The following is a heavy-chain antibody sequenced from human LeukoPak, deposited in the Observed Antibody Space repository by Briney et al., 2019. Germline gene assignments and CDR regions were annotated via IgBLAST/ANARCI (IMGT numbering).Heavy chain of an antibody. D-gene: IGHD3-22*01. Sequence: GGSLRLSCAASGFTFSSYAMHWVRQAPGKGLEWVAVISYDGSNKYYADSVKGRFTISRDNSKNTLYLQMNSLRAEDTAVYYCAKDNRPAPRYYYDSSGYSAFDYWGQGTLVTVSS. CDR1: GFTFSSYA. CDR2: ISYDGSNK. CDR3: AKDNRPAPRYYYDSSGYSAFDY. V-gene: IGHV3-30-3*01. J-gene: IGHJ4*02.